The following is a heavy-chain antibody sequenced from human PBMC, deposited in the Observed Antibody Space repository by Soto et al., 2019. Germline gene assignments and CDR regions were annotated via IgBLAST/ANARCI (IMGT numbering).Heavy chain of an antibody. Sequence: QVQLQESGPGLVKPSETLSLTCTVSGGSISSYYWSWIRQPPGKGLEWIGYIYYSGSTNYNPSLKSRVTISVDTSKNQFSLKLSSVTAADTAVYYCARARVASYYGMDVWGQGTTVTVSS. CDR1: GGSISSYY. V-gene: IGHV4-59*01. CDR3: ARARVASYYGMDV. D-gene: IGHD2-15*01. CDR2: IYYSGST. J-gene: IGHJ6*02.